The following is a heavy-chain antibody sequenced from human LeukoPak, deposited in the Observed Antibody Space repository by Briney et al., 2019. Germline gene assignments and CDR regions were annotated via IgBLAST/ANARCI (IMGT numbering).Heavy chain of an antibody. Sequence: SETLSLTCAVYGGSFSDYYWTWIRQPPGKGLEWIGEINHSGSTNYNPSPKSRVTISVDTSKKQFFLRLSSVTAADTAVYYCAKGHRYSSGWYWSHWFDPWGQGTLVTVSS. CDR3: AKGHRYSSGWYWSHWFDP. V-gene: IGHV4-34*01. D-gene: IGHD6-19*01. J-gene: IGHJ5*02. CDR2: INHSGST. CDR1: GGSFSDYY.